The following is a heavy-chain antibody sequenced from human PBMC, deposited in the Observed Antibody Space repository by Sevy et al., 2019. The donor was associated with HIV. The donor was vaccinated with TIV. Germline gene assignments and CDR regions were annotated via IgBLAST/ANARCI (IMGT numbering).Heavy chain of an antibody. CDR2: IYWDDDK. J-gene: IGHJ4*02. CDR3: AHRPADSSGYPIFDF. D-gene: IGHD3-22*01. Sequence: SGPTLVNPTQTLTLTCTFSGFSLITTGVAVGWIRQPPGKALECLALIYWDDDKRYSPSLRSRLTITKDTSKNQVVLKMTNMDPVDTATYYCAHRPADSSGYPIFDFWGQGTLVTVSS. V-gene: IGHV2-5*02. CDR1: GFSLITTGVA.